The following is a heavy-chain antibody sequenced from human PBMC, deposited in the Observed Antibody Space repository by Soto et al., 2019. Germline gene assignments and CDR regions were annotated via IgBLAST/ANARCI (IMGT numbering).Heavy chain of an antibody. D-gene: IGHD2-15*01. V-gene: IGHV3-15*01. CDR2: IKSRTENETT. J-gene: IGHJ5*02. CDR1: GFTFSNVW. CDR3: ARISRYCSGGDCHA. Sequence: GGSLRLSCAASGFTFSNVWLSWVRQGPGKGLEWLGRIKSRTENETTDYASPARGRFIISRDDSKNMLYLQMHSLRSEDTAIYYCARISRYCSGGDCHAWGQGTQVTVSS.